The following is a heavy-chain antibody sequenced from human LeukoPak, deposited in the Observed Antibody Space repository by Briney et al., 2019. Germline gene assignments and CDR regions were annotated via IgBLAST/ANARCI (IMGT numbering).Heavy chain of an antibody. J-gene: IGHJ5*01. CDR2: IHDSGST. CDR3: ARVAYSSSSLWFDS. CDR1: GGSISSYY. Sequence: SETLSLTCTVSGGSISSYYWGWIRQPLGKGLEWIGYIHDSGSTNYNPSLKSRVTISVDTSKNQFSLKLSYVTAADTAVYYCARVAYSSSSLWFDSWGQGTLVTVSS. D-gene: IGHD6-6*01. V-gene: IGHV4-59*01.